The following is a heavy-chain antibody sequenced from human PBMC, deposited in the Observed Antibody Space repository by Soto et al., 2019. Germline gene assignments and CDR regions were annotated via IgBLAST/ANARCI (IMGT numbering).Heavy chain of an antibody. V-gene: IGHV4-59*12. J-gene: IGHJ6*02. CDR1: GGSISSYY. CDR2: IYYSGST. D-gene: IGHD6-25*01. CDR3: ASSYTSGYYYYGMDV. Sequence: PSETLSLTCTVSGGSISSYYWSWIRQPPGKGLEWIGYIYYSGSTNYNPSLKSRVTISVDTSKNQFSLKLSSVTAADTAVYYCASSYTSGYYYYGMDVWGQGTTVTVSS.